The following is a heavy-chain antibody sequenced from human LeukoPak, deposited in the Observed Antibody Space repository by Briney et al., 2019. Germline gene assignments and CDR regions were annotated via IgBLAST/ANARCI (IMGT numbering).Heavy chain of an antibody. Sequence: SETLSLTCTVSGGSISSSSYYWGWIRQPPGKGLEWIGSTYYSGSTYYNPSLKSRVTISVDTSKNQFSLKLSSVTAADTAVYYCARLKAADPMEADYWGQGTLVTVSS. D-gene: IGHD6-13*01. J-gene: IGHJ4*02. V-gene: IGHV4-39*01. CDR3: ARLKAADPMEADY. CDR2: TYYSGST. CDR1: GGSISSSSYY.